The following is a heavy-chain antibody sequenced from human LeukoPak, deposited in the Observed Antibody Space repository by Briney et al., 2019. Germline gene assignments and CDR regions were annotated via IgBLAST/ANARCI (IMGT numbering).Heavy chain of an antibody. CDR2: IYHSGST. Sequence: SQTLSLTCTVSGGSISSGGYYWSWIRQPPGKGLEWIGYIYHSGSTYYNPSLKSRLTFSVDTSKKQFSLKLSSVTAADTAVYYCARGVWGTYSLMGLDYWGQGTLVTVSS. V-gene: IGHV4-30-2*02. D-gene: IGHD1-26*01. CDR1: GGSISSGGYY. J-gene: IGHJ4*02. CDR3: ARGVWGTYSLMGLDY.